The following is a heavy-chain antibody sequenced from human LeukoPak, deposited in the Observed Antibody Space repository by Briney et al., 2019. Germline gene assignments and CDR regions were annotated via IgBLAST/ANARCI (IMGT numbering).Heavy chain of an antibody. D-gene: IGHD1-26*01. CDR2: ISYDGSNK. CDR3: AKDKPTGGSLLDY. CDR1: GFTFSSYG. Sequence: PGGSLRLSCAASGFTFSSYGMHWVRQAPGKGLEWVVVISYDGSNKYYADSVKGRFTISRDNSKNTLYLQMNSLRAEDTAVYYCAKDKPTGGSLLDYWGQGTLVTVSS. J-gene: IGHJ4*02. V-gene: IGHV3-30*18.